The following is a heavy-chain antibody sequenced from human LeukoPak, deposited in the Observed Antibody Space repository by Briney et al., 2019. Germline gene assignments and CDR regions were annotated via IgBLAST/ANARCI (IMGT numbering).Heavy chain of an antibody. V-gene: IGHV1-18*01. Sequence: ASVKVSCKASGYTFTSYGISWVRQAPGKGLEWMGGFDPEDGETIYAQKFQGRVTMTRDTSTSTVYMELSSLRSEDTAVYYCASSLGYSSPDYWGQGTLVTVSS. CDR2: FDPEDGET. CDR1: GYTFTSYG. J-gene: IGHJ4*02. D-gene: IGHD6-13*01. CDR3: ASSLGYSSPDY.